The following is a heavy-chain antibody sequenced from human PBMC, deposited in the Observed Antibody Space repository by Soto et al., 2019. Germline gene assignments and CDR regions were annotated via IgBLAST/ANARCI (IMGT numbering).Heavy chain of an antibody. Sequence: EVQLLESGGGLVQPGGSLRLSCAASGFTFSSYAMSWVRQAPGKGLEWVSAISGSGGSTYYAESGKGRFTISRDNSKNTVYMQMNSERAEDTAVYYCAKGGFVGITMVRGVIIYYFDYWGQGTLVTVSS. D-gene: IGHD3-10*01. CDR2: ISGSGGST. CDR1: GFTFSSYA. V-gene: IGHV3-23*01. J-gene: IGHJ4*02. CDR3: AKGGFVGITMVRGVIIYYFDY.